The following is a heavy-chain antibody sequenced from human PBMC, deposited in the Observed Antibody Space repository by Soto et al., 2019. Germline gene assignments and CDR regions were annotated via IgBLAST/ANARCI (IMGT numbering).Heavy chain of an antibody. V-gene: IGHV3-48*02. CDR3: ARGGSSSDNGMDV. Sequence: PGGSLRLSCAASGVTFSTYSMNWVRQAPGKGLEWVSYMSSRSLTIYYTDSVKGRFTISRDNAKNSLYLQMNSLRDEDTAVYYCARGGSSSDNGMDVWGQGTTVTVSS. CDR2: MSSRSLTI. J-gene: IGHJ6*02. CDR1: GVTFSTYS. D-gene: IGHD6-6*01.